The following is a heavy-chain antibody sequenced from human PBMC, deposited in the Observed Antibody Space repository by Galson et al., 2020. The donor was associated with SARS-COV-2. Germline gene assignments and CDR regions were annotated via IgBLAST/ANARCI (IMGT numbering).Heavy chain of an antibody. CDR2: IYYSGCT. D-gene: IGHD6-13*01. CDR1: GGSISSSSYY. V-gene: IGHV4-39*07. J-gene: IGHJ3*01. Sequence: SETLSLTCTVSGGSISSSSYYWGWIRQPPGKGLEWIGSIYYSGCTYYNPSLKSRVTISVDTSKNQFSLKLSSVTAADTAVYYCATEGRAAETGTGAFDVWGQGTMVTVFS. CDR3: ATEGRAAETGTGAFDV.